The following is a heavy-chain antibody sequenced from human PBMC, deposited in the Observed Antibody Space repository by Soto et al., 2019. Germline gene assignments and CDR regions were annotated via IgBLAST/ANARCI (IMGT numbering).Heavy chain of an antibody. CDR1: GGSFSGYY. Sequence: SETLSLTCAVYGGSFSGYYWSWIRQPPGKGLEWIGEINHSGSTNYNPSLKSRVTISVDTSKNQFSLKLSSVTAADTAVYYCAKETYSSSWINWFDPWGQGTLVTVSS. CDR3: AKETYSSSWINWFDP. CDR2: INHSGST. V-gene: IGHV4-34*01. J-gene: IGHJ5*02. D-gene: IGHD6-13*01.